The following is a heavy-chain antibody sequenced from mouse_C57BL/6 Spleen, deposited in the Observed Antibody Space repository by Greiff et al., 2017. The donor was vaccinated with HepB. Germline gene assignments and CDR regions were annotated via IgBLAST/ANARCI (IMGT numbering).Heavy chain of an antibody. CDR2: IHPNSGST. D-gene: IGHD2-4*01. Sequence: QVQLQQPGAELVKPGASVKLSCKASGYTFTSYWLHWVKQRPGQGLEWIGMIHPNSGSTNYNEKFKSKTTLTVDKSSSTAYMQLSSLTSEDSAVYYCAGRIYYDAFDYWGQGTTLTVSS. CDR1: GYTFTSYW. CDR3: AGRIYYDAFDY. V-gene: IGHV1-64*01. J-gene: IGHJ2*01.